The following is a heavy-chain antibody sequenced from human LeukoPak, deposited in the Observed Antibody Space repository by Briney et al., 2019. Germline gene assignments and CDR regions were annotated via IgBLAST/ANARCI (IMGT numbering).Heavy chain of an antibody. J-gene: IGHJ4*02. CDR2: IYYSGST. V-gene: IGHV4-59*12. CDR1: GGSISSYY. D-gene: IGHD6-13*01. Sequence: SETLSLTCTVPGGSISSYYWSWIRQPPGKGLEWIGYIYYSGSTNYNPSLKSRVTISVDTSKNQFSLKLSSVTAADTAVYYCAGPNFAAGMGYYFDYWGQGTLVTVSS. CDR3: AGPNFAAGMGYYFDY.